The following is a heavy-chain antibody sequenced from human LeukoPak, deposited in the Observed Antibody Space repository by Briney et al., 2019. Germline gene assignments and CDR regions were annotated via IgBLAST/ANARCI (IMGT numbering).Heavy chain of an antibody. D-gene: IGHD6-6*01. CDR2: ISGSNDNT. Sequence: GGSLRLSCVASGFTLKSYAMTWVRQAPGKGLEWVSSISGSNDNTYYADSVKGRFTISRDNSKNTLYLQMNSLRAEDTAVYYCAQQLVRKNDAFDIWGQGTMVTVSS. CDR1: GFTLKSYA. V-gene: IGHV3-23*01. J-gene: IGHJ3*02. CDR3: AQQLVRKNDAFDI.